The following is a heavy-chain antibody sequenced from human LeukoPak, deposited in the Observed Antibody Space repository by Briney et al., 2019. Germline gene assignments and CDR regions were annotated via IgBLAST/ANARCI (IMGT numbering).Heavy chain of an antibody. CDR1: GGSFSGYY. V-gene: IGHV4-34*01. J-gene: IGHJ4*02. Sequence: SETLSLTCAVYGGSFSGYYWSWIRQPPGKGLEWIGEINHSGSTNYNPSLKSRVTISVDTSKNQFSLKLSSVTAADTAVYYCSIFIAVAGTGFDYWGQGTLVTVSS. D-gene: IGHD6-19*01. CDR2: INHSGST. CDR3: SIFIAVAGTGFDY.